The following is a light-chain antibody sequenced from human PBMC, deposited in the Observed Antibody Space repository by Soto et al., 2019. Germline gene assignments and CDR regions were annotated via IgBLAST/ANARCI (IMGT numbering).Light chain of an antibody. CDR3: CSYAGRDTWV. J-gene: IGLJ3*02. V-gene: IGLV2-23*02. CDR1: SSDIGGYNF. CDR2: AVS. Sequence: QSVLTQPASVSGSPGQSIAISCTGTSSDIGGYNFVSWYQHYPGKVPKLVISAVSKRPSGVSSGCSASKSGNTASLTISGLQAEDEADYYCCSYAGRDTWVFGGGTKLTVL.